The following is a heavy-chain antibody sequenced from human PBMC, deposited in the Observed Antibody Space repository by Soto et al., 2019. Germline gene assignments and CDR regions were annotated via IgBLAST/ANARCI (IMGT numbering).Heavy chain of an antibody. CDR3: ARASHNWNYLDY. CDR1: GGSISSGGYY. CDR2: IYYSGSS. Sequence: QVQLQESGPGLVKPSQTLSLTCTVSGGSISSGGYYWSWIRQHPGKGLEWIGYIYYSGSSYYKPSLNSRVTISVDTSKNQFALKLSSVTAADTDVYYCARASHNWNYLDYWGQGNLVTVSS. V-gene: IGHV4-31*03. J-gene: IGHJ4*02. D-gene: IGHD1-20*01.